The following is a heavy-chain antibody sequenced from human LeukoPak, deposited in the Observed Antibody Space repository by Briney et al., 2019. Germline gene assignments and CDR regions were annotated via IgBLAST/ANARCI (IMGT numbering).Heavy chain of an antibody. CDR1: GFTFSSYG. Sequence: GGSLRLSCAAPGFTFSSYGMHWVRQAPGKGLEWVAFIRYDGSNKYYADSVKGRFTISRDNSKNTLYLQMNSLRAEDTAVYYCAKDSLGIAVAGPFPDYWGQGTLVTVSS. V-gene: IGHV3-30*02. CDR2: IRYDGSNK. D-gene: IGHD6-19*01. CDR3: AKDSLGIAVAGPFPDY. J-gene: IGHJ4*02.